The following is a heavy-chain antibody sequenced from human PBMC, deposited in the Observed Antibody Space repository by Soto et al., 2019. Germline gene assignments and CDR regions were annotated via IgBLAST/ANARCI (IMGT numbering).Heavy chain of an antibody. J-gene: IGHJ4*02. CDR1: GGSISSGGYY. D-gene: IGHD6-19*01. CDR3: ASSGLRPYYFDY. V-gene: IGHV4-31*02. CDR2: IYYSGST. Sequence: TLSLTCTVSGGSISSGGYYWSWIRQHPGKGLEWIGYIYYSGSTYYNPSLKSRVTISVDTSKNQFSLKLSSVTAADTAVYYCASSGLRPYYFDYWGQGTLVTVSS.